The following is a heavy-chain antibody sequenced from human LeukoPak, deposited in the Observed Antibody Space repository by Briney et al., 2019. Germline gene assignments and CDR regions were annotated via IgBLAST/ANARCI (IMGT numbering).Heavy chain of an antibody. D-gene: IGHD5-12*01. V-gene: IGHV3-48*03. CDR1: GFTFSSYE. J-gene: IGHJ4*02. CDR3: ARGVLNGYDRPTDY. Sequence: GGSLRLSCAASGFTFSSYEMKWVRQAPGKGLEWVSYISTSGSTIYLADSVKGRFTVSRDNARNSLYLQMNSLRAEDTAVYYCARGVLNGYDRPTDYWGQGILVTVSS. CDR2: ISTSGSTI.